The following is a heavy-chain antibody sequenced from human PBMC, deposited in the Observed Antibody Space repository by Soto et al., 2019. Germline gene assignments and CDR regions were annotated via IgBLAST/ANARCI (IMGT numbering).Heavy chain of an antibody. CDR2: INPSGGST. V-gene: IGHV1-46*01. J-gene: IGHJ5*02. D-gene: IGHD6-6*01. CDR1: GYTFTSYY. CDR3: ARDRGSSSSPSNWFDP. Sequence: ASVKVSCKASGYTFTSYYMHWVRQAPGQGLEWMGIINPSGGSTSYAQKFQGRVTMTRDTSTSTVYMELSSLRSEDTAVYYCARDRGSSSSPSNWFDPWGQGTLVTDSS.